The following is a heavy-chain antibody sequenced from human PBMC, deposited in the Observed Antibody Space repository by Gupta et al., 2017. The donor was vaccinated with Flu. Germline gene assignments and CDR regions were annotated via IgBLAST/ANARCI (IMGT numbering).Heavy chain of an antibody. D-gene: IGHD1-1*01. CDR2: ISGSGGST. CDR1: GFTFSSYA. CDR3: AKEYRTPGTRMSATLETGWFDP. V-gene: IGHV3-23*01. Sequence: EVQLLESGGGLVQPGGSLRLSCAASGFTFSSYAMSWVRQSPGKGLEWVSAISGSGGSTYYADSVKGRFTISRDNSKNTLYLQMNSLRAEDTAVYYCAKEYRTPGTRMSATLETGWFDPWGQGTLVTVSS. J-gene: IGHJ5*02.